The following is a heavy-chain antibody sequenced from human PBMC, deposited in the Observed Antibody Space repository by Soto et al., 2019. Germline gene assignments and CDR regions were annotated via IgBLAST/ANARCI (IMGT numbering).Heavy chain of an antibody. D-gene: IGHD6-25*01. J-gene: IGHJ4*02. CDR2: IKSKTDGGAT. Sequence: GGSLRLSCAASGFSFNNAWMNWVRQAPGKGLEWVGRIKSKTDGGATAYAAPVKGRFTLSRDDSKTTLFLQMNTLKTEDTGVYYCSTERAVGCTSGSDSWGQATLVTVS. CDR3: STERAVGCTSGSDS. V-gene: IGHV3-15*07. CDR1: GFSFNNAW.